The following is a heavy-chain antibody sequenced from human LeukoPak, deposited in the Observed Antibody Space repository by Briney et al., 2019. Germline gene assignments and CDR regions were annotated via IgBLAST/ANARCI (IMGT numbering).Heavy chain of an antibody. CDR1: GYIFTTYD. Sequence: GASVKVSCKASGYIFTTYDINWVRQATGQGLEWMGWMNPNRGTTGYAQKFQGRVTMTRNTSISTAYMELSSLRSEDTAVYYCARGFYDTNGYYYRLDFWGQGTLVTVSS. J-gene: IGHJ4*02. CDR3: ARGFYDTNGYYYRLDF. D-gene: IGHD3-22*01. CDR2: MNPNRGTT. V-gene: IGHV1-8*01.